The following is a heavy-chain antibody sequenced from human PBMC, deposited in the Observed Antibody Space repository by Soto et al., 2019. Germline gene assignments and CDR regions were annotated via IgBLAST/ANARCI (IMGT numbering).Heavy chain of an antibody. J-gene: IGHJ4*02. CDR3: ARHPGDSSGYYEYYFDY. CDR2: IYYSGST. Sequence: SETLSLTCTVSGGSISSSSYYWGWIRQPPGKGLEWIGSIYYSGSTYYNPSLKSRVTISVDTSKNQFSLKLSSVTAADTAVYYCARHPGDSSGYYEYYFDYWGQGTLVTVSS. V-gene: IGHV4-39*01. CDR1: GGSISSSSYY. D-gene: IGHD3-22*01.